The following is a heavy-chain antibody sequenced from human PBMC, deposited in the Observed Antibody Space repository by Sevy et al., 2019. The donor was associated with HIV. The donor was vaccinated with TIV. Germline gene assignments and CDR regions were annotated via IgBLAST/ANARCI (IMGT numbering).Heavy chain of an antibody. J-gene: IGHJ4*02. V-gene: IGHV3-7*01. CDR2: IKQDGSEK. CDR3: ARDNGYSSGWYGY. CDR1: GFTFSSYW. D-gene: IGHD6-19*01. Sequence: GGSLRLSCAASGFTFSSYWMSWVRQAPGKGMEWVANIKQDGSEKYYVHSVKGRFTISRDNAKNSLYLQMNSLRAEDTAVYYCARDNGYSSGWYGYWGQGTLVTVSS.